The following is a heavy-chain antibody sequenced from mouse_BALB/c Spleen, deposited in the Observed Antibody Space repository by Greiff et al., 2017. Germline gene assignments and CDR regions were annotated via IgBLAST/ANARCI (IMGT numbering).Heavy chain of an antibody. CDR2: ILPGSGST. Sequence: QVQLQQSGAELMKPGASVKISCKATGYTFSSYWIEWVKQRPGHGLEWIGEILPGSGSTNYNEKFKGKATFTADTSSNTAYMQLSSLTSEDSAVYYCARSGIRQLGLFLAWFAYWGQGTLVTVSA. D-gene: IGHD3-2*01. CDR3: ARSGIRQLGLFLAWFAY. J-gene: IGHJ3*01. V-gene: IGHV1-9*01. CDR1: GYTFSSYW.